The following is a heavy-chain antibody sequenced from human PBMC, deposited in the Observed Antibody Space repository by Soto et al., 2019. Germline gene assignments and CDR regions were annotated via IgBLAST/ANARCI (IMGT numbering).Heavy chain of an antibody. Sequence: QVQLVQSEDEVRKPGASVKVSCKASGYSFTTHGISWVRRAPGHGLERMGWISAYNGDTHYVQRFQGRITMTTDTSPSTAYRELRSLTSADTAVYYCARDPPFSGILRGTPLMGVWGQGNTVTVSS. J-gene: IGHJ6*02. V-gene: IGHV1-18*04. CDR3: ARDPPFSGILRGTPLMGV. CDR1: GYSFTTHG. D-gene: IGHD6-19*01. CDR2: ISAYNGDT.